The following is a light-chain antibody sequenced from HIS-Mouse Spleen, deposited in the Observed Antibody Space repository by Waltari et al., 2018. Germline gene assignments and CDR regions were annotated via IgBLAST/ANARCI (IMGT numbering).Light chain of an antibody. V-gene: IGLV2-14*03. CDR1: SSHLGGYNY. CDR3: SSYTSSSTLYV. CDR2: DVS. Sequence: QSALTQPASVSGSPGQSITISCPGTSSHLGGYNYVSWYQQHPGKAPKLMIYDVSNRPSGVSNRFSGSKSGNTASLTISGLQAEDEADYYCSSYTSSSTLYVFGTGTKVTVL. J-gene: IGLJ1*01.